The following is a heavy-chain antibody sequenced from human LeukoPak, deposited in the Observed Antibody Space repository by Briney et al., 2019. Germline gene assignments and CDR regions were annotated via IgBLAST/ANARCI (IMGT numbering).Heavy chain of an antibody. D-gene: IGHD3-16*01. Sequence: GGSLRLSCAASGFTFSSYWMHWVRQAPGKGLVWVSRINSDGSSTSYADSVRGRFTISRDNSKNTLYVQMNSLRDEDTAVYYCAKDQRGESPHYLDSWGQGTLATVSS. V-gene: IGHV3-74*01. CDR1: GFTFSSYW. J-gene: IGHJ4*02. CDR2: INSDGSST. CDR3: AKDQRGESPHYLDS.